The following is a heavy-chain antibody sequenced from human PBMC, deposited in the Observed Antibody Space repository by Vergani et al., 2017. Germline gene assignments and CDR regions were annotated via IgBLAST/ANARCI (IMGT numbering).Heavy chain of an antibody. Sequence: QVQLVQSGAEVKKPGSSVKVSCKASGGTFSNYAISWVRQAPGQGLEWMGGIIPIFGTATYAQRFQGRVTITADESTSTAYMELSSLRSEDTAMYYCARVNCSSTSCYGPLAYWGQGTLVTVSS. CDR1: GGTFSNYA. CDR3: ARVNCSSTSCYGPLAY. J-gene: IGHJ4*02. CDR2: IIPIFGTA. V-gene: IGHV1-69*13. D-gene: IGHD2-2*01.